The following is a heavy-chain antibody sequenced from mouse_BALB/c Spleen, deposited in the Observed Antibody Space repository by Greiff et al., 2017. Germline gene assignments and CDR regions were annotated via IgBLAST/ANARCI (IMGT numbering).Heavy chain of an antibody. Sequence: QVQLQQSGAELAKPGASVKMSCKASGYTFTSYWMHWVKQRPGQGLEWIGYINPSTGYTEYNQKFKDKATLTADKSSSTAYMQLSSLTSEDSAVYYCTSLLRLRYFDVWGAGTTVTVSS. CDR1: GYTFTSYW. J-gene: IGHJ1*01. CDR3: TSLLRLRYFDV. CDR2: INPSTGYT. V-gene: IGHV1-7*01. D-gene: IGHD1-2*01.